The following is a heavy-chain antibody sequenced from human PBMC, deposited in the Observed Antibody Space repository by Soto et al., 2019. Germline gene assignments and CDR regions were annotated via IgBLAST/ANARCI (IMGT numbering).Heavy chain of an antibody. D-gene: IGHD3-22*01. CDR3: ARLTYYYDSSGRGFDY. CDR1: GYSCTSYW. J-gene: IGHJ4*02. CDR2: IYPGDSDT. Sequence: GESLKISCKGSGYSCTSYWIGWVRQMPGKGLEWMGIIYPGDSDTRYSPSFQGQVTISADKSISTAYLQWSSLKASDTAMYYCARLTYYYDSSGRGFDYWGQGTLVTVSS. V-gene: IGHV5-51*01.